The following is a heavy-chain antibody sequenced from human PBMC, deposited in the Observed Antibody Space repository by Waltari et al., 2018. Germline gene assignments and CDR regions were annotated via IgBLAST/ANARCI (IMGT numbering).Heavy chain of an antibody. CDR1: GFTFSSYW. D-gene: IGHD1-26*01. Sequence: EVQLVESVGGLVQPGGSLRLSCAASGFTFSSYWMSWVRQAPGKGLEWVANIKQDGSEKYYVDSVKCRFTISRDNAKNSLYLQMNSLRAEDTAVYYCARGRDPVGATVYYYMDVWGKGTTVTISS. V-gene: IGHV3-7*04. CDR2: IKQDGSEK. CDR3: ARGRDPVGATVYYYMDV. J-gene: IGHJ6*03.